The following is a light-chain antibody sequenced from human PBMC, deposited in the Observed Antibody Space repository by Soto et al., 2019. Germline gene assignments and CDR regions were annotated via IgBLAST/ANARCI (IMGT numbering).Light chain of an antibody. Sequence: EIVMTQSPASLSVSPGERATLSCRASQNVGSNLAWYQHKPGQAPRFLIYGAPTRAAGIPARFSGSGSGTEFTLTISSLQSGDFAVYYCHHYNNWPRTFGQGTKVDI. J-gene: IGKJ1*01. CDR1: QNVGSN. CDR2: GAP. V-gene: IGKV3-15*01. CDR3: HHYNNWPRT.